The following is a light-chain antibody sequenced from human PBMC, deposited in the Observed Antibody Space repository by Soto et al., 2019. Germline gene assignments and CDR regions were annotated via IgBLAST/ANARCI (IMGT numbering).Light chain of an antibody. CDR1: QDIRSH. V-gene: IGKV3-20*01. Sequence: ENVLTQSPGTLSLSPGERVTLSCRASQDIRSHLAWYQQKPGQAPRLLIFDASSRATGIPDRFSGSGSGTDFTLSISRPEPEDFAVYYCQQYGTSPRTFGQGTRVEIK. CDR3: QQYGTSPRT. CDR2: DAS. J-gene: IGKJ1*01.